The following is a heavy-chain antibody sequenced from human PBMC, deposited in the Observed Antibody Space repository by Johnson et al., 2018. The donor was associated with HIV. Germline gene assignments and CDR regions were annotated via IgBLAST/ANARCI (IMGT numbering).Heavy chain of an antibody. V-gene: IGHV3-30*18. J-gene: IGHJ3*02. CDR3: AKDHDYGDAFDI. CDR2: IQYEGGNN. CDR1: GFTFSSYG. Sequence: QVQLVESGGGLVQPGGSLRLSCAASGFTFSSYGIHWVRQAPGKGLEWWAVIQYEGGNNYYADSVKGRFTISRDNSKNTLFLQMNSLRAEDTAVYYCAKDHDYGDAFDIWGQGTMVTVSS. D-gene: IGHD4-17*01.